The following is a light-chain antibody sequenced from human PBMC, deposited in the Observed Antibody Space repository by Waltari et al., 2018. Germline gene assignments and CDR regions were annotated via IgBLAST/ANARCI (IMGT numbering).Light chain of an antibody. V-gene: IGKV3D-20*01. CDR3: QQYENSPLT. J-gene: IGKJ4*01. CDR2: DSS. CDR1: QNITNNY. Sequence: EVILTQSPDTLSLSPGARATLSCRASQNITNNYLSWYQQKPGLAPRLLISDSSSRATGVPDRFSGSGSGTDFTLTIGRLEPEDYAVYYCQQYENSPLTFGGGTQVETK.